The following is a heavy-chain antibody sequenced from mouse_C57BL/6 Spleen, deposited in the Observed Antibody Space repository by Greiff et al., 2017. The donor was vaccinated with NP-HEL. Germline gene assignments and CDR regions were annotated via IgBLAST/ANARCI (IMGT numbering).Heavy chain of an antibody. CDR2: IDPSDSYT. D-gene: IGHD2-10*02. CDR1: GYTFTSYW. CDR3: ARTSVMDY. V-gene: IGHV1-69*01. J-gene: IGHJ4*01. Sequence: QVQLQQPGAELVMPGASVKLSCKASGYTFTSYWMHWVKQRPGQGLEWIGEIDPSDSYTNYNQKFKGKSTLTVDKSSSTAYMQLSSLTSEDSAVYYCARTSVMDYWGQGTSVTVSS.